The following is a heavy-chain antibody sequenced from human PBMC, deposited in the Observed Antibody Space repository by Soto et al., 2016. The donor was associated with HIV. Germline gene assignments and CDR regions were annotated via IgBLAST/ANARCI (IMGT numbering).Heavy chain of an antibody. J-gene: IGHJ6*02. V-gene: IGHV3-43*02. Sequence: EVQLVESGGGVVQPGGSLRLSCAASGFTFDDYAMHWVRQAPGKGLEWVSVISGDGGSTYYADSVKGRFTISRDNSKNSLYLQMNSLRTEDTALYYCAKDRPVFRGGDYDYYYYGMDVWGQGTTVTVSS. CDR2: ISGDGGST. CDR1: GFTFDDYA. D-gene: IGHD4-17*01. CDR3: AKDRPVFRGGDYDYYYYGMDV.